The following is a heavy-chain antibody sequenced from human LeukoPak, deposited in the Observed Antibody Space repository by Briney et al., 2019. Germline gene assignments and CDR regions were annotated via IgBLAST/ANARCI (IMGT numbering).Heavy chain of an antibody. V-gene: IGHV4-59*10. D-gene: IGHD6-13*01. CDR3: ARSPGATHRYSSSWPFDY. J-gene: IGHJ4*02. Sequence: PSETLSLTCAVYGGSFSGYYWSWIRQPAGKGLEWIGRIYTSGSTNYNPSLKSRVTISVDTSKNQFSLKLSSVTAADTAVYYCARSPGATHRYSSSWPFDYWGQGTPVTVSS. CDR1: GGSFSGYY. CDR2: IYTSGST.